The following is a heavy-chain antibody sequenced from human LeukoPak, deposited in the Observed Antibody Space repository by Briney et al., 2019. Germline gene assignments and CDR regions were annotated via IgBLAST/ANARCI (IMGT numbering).Heavy chain of an antibody. CDR2: INHSGST. CDR1: GGSISSGGYY. D-gene: IGHD4-17*01. J-gene: IGHJ1*01. V-gene: IGHV4-39*01. CDR3: AGPMTTVTIGYFQH. Sequence: SETLSLTCTVSGGSISSGGYYWSWIRQPPGKGLEWIGEINHSGSTNYNPSLKSRVTISVDTSKNQFSLKLSSVTAADTAVYYCAGPMTTVTIGYFQHWGQGTLVTVSS.